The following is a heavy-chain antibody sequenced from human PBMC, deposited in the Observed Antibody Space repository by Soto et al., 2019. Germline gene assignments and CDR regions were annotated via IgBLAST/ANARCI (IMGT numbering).Heavy chain of an antibody. CDR2: IIPIFGTA. J-gene: IGHJ3*02. Sequence: ASVKVSCKASGGTFSSYAISWVRQAPGQGLEWMGGIIPIFGTANYAQKFQGRVTITADESTSTAYMELSSLRSEDTAVYYCARDSEWELPAFDIWGQGTMVTVSS. V-gene: IGHV1-69*13. CDR3: ARDSEWELPAFDI. CDR1: GGTFSSYA. D-gene: IGHD1-26*01.